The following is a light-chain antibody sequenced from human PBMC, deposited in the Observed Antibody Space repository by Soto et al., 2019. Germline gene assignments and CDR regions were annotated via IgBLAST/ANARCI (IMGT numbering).Light chain of an antibody. CDR3: SSYAGSKTL. CDR1: RSDVGNYNY. V-gene: IGLV2-8*01. J-gene: IGLJ3*02. Sequence: QSALTQPPSASGSPGQSVTISCTGTRSDVGNYNYVSWYQQHPDKAPKLMIYEVTKRPSGVPDRFSGSKSGNTASLTVSGLQAEDEADDYCSSYAGSKTLFGGGTKLTVL. CDR2: EVT.